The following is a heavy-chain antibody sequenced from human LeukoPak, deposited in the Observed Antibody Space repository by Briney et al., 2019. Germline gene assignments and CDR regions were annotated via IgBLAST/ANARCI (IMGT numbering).Heavy chain of an antibody. CDR1: GGSVSSGSYY. CDR3: AREKPTPYFDY. CDR2: IYYSGST. J-gene: IGHJ4*02. Sequence: SETLSLTCTVSGGSVSSGSYYWSWIRQPPGKGLEWIGYIYYSGSTNYNPSLKSRATISVDTSKNQFSLKLSSVTAADTAVYYCAREKPTPYFDYWGQGTLVTVSS. D-gene: IGHD1-14*01. V-gene: IGHV4-61*01.